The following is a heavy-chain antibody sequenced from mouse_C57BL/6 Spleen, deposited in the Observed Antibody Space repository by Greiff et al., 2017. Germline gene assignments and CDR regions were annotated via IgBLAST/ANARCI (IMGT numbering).Heavy chain of an antibody. CDR1: GYTFTSYW. CDR3: EIGGNYDAMDY. J-gene: IGHJ4*01. CDR2: IHPSDSDT. Sequence: QVQLQQPGAELVKPGASVKVSCKVTGYTFTSYWMRWVKQRPGQGLEWFGRIHPSDSDTNSNQKFNGKVTLTVDKSSSTGYMQLSSLTSEDSAVYYCEIGGNYDAMDYWGQGTSVTGSS. V-gene: IGHV1-74*01. D-gene: IGHD2-1*01.